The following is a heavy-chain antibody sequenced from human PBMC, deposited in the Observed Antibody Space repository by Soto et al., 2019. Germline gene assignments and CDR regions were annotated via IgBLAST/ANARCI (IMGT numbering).Heavy chain of an antibody. J-gene: IGHJ6*02. D-gene: IGHD3-22*01. CDR3: ARSPPGGYHYYYGMDV. V-gene: IGHV3-13*04. CDR1: GFTFSSYD. Sequence: GSLRLSCAASGFTFSSYDMQWVRQATGKGLEWVSAIGTAGDTYYPGSVKGRFTISRENAKNSLYLQMSSLRAGDTAVYYCARSPPGGYHYYYGMDVWGQGTTVTVSS. CDR2: IGTAGDT.